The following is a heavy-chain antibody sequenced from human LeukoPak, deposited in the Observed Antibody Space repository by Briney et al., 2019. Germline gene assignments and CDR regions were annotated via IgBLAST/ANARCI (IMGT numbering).Heavy chain of an antibody. CDR1: GGSVSSTTYY. D-gene: IGHD3-10*01. CDR3: ARSRYDSVTYALEE. J-gene: IGHJ4*02. V-gene: IGHV4-39*01. Sequence: SETLSLTCSVSGGSVSSTTYYCGWIRQPPGKGLEWIGSISYGGSTYYNPSLKSRLTISVDTSKNQFSLELSSVTAADTAVYFCARSRYDSVTYALEEWGQGTLVTVSS. CDR2: ISYGGST.